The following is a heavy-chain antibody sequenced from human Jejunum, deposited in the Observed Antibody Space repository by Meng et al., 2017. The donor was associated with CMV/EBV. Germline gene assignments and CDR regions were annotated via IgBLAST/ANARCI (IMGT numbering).Heavy chain of an antibody. V-gene: IGHV3-30*04. Sequence: VRQAPGKGLEWVAVISYDGSNKYYADSVKGRFTISRDNSKNTLYLQMNSLRAEDTAVYYCARAQRDIVVVPAAHKTYYYYYGMDVWGQGTTVTVSS. CDR3: ARAQRDIVVVPAAHKTYYYYYGMDV. J-gene: IGHJ6*02. D-gene: IGHD2-2*01. CDR2: ISYDGSNK.